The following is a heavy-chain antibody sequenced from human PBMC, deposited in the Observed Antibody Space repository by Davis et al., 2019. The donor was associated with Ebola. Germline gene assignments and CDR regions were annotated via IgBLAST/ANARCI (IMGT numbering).Heavy chain of an antibody. J-gene: IGHJ4*02. Sequence: GESLKISCAASGFTFSSYGMHWVRQAPGKGLEWVAVISYDGSNKYYADSVKGRFTISRDNSKNTLYLQMNSLRAEDTAVYYCAREGVQGVIVYWGQGTLVTVSS. CDR3: AREGVQGVIVY. CDR2: ISYDGSNK. CDR1: GFTFSSYG. D-gene: IGHD3-10*01. V-gene: IGHV3-30*03.